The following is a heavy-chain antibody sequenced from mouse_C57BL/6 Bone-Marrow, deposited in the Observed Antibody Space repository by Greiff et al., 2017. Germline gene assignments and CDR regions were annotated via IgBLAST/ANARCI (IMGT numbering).Heavy chain of an antibody. V-gene: IGHV1-64*01. CDR3: AREILRYEGYFDY. CDR1: GYTFTGYC. J-gene: IGHJ2*01. Sequence: QVQLQQSGPELVKPGASVKMSCKASGYTFTGYCMHWVKQRPGQGLEWIGLIYPYSGSTNYNEKFKSKATLTVDKSSSTAYMKLSSLTSEASAVYYCAREILRYEGYFDYWGQGTTLTVSS. D-gene: IGHD1-1*01. CDR2: IYPYSGST.